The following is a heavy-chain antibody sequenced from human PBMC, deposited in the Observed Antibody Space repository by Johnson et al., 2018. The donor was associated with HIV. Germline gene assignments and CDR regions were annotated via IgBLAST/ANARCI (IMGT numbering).Heavy chain of an antibody. J-gene: IGHJ3*02. CDR2: ISWNSGSI. D-gene: IGHD2-2*01. Sequence: EVQLVESGGGLVQPGRSLRLSCAASGFTFNDYAMHWVRQAPGKGLEWVSGISWNSGSIGYADSVKGRFTISRDNAKKSLYLQMNSLRTEDTALYYCAKDTRYCNSATCYGAFDMWGQGTMVTVSS. V-gene: IGHV3-9*01. CDR1: GFTFNDYA. CDR3: AKDTRYCNSATCYGAFDM.